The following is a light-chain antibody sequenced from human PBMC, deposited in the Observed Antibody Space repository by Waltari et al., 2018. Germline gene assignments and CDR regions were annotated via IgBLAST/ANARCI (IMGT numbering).Light chain of an antibody. CDR1: ESVLFSSRNKNH. CDR3: QQYYDSPLT. V-gene: IGKV4-1*01. Sequence: DIVMTQSPDSLAVSLGARATLTSKSSESVLFSSRNKNHFAWYQQKPGHPPKLLLYWASTRESGVPDRFSGSGSGTDFTLTISSLQAEDVAIYYCQQYYDSPLTFGGGTKVEIK. CDR2: WAS. J-gene: IGKJ4*01.